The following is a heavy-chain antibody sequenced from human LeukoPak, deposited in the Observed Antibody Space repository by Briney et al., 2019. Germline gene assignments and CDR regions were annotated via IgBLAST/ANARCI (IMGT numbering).Heavy chain of an antibody. D-gene: IGHD2-15*01. CDR3: ARDFQRLGSDAFDF. CDR1: GGSSSSHY. J-gene: IGHJ3*01. Sequence: SETLSLTCAVYGGSSSSHYWSWLRQPPGKGLEWIGYAYHTGSTSSNPSLKSRATMSVDTSKTQFSLRLPSLTAADTAVYYCARDFQRLGSDAFDFWGQGTMVTVSS. CDR2: AYHTGST. V-gene: IGHV4-59*11.